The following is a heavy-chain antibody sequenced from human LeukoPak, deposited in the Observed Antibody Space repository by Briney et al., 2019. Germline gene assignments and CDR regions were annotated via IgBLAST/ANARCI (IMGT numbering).Heavy chain of an antibody. CDR3: ARVNRGYCSSTSCRYFQH. CDR1: GGSISSSSYY. D-gene: IGHD2-2*03. Sequence: SETLSLTCTVSGGSISSSSYYWGWIRQPPGKGLEWIGSIYYSGSTYYNPSLKSRVTISVDTSKNQFSLKLSSVTAADTAVYYCARVNRGYCSSTSCRYFQHWGQGTLVTVSS. J-gene: IGHJ1*01. V-gene: IGHV4-39*07. CDR2: IYYSGST.